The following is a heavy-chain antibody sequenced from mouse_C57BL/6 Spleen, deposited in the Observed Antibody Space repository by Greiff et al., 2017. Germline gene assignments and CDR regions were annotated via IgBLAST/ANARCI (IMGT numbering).Heavy chain of an antibody. V-gene: IGHV2-5*01. CDR1: GFSLTSYG. CDR3: AKCPLLPYAMDY. CDR2: IWRGGST. Sequence: VKLQESGPGLVQPSQSLSITCTVSGFSLTSYGVHWVRQSPGKGLEWLGVIWRGGSTDYNAAFMSRLSITKDNSKSQVCFKMNSLQADDTAIYYCAKCPLLPYAMDYWGQGTSVTVSS. J-gene: IGHJ4*01. D-gene: IGHD1-1*01.